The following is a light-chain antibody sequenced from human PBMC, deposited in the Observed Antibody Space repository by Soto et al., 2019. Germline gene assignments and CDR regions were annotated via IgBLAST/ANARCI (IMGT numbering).Light chain of an antibody. Sequence: QSALTQPGSVSGSPGESITISCTGTRSDVGGYNLVSWHQHHPRKAPKLVIYEVSERPSGVSYRFSGSKSGNTASLTISGLQAGDEADYYCCSYEGSVDDYVFGNGNKRTVL. CDR1: RSDVGGYNL. CDR2: EVS. CDR3: CSYEGSVDDYV. V-gene: IGLV2-23*02. J-gene: IGLJ1*01.